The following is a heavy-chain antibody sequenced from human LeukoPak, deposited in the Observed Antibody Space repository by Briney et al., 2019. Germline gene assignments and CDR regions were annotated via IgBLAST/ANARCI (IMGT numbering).Heavy chain of an antibody. D-gene: IGHD1-26*01. CDR2: IYYSGTS. J-gene: IGHJ4*02. CDR1: GVSISSYY. CDR3: VRSGGSYSPVDY. V-gene: IGHV4-59*01. Sequence: SETPSLTCSVSGVSISSYYWSWIRQPPGKGLEWIGYIYYSGTSKYNPSLKSRVTISVDTSKNQFSLKLTSVTAADTAVYYCVRSGGSYSPVDYWGQGTLVTVSS.